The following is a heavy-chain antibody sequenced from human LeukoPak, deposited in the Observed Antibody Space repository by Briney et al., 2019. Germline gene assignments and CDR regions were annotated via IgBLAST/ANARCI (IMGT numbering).Heavy chain of an antibody. Sequence: KSSETLSLTCAVYGGSFSGYYWSWIRQPPGKGLEWIGEINHSGSTNYNPSLKSRVTISVDTSKNQFSLKLSSVTAADTAAYYCARAEGSSWYWFDPWGQGTLVTVSS. CDR2: INHSGST. J-gene: IGHJ5*02. CDR3: ARAEGSSWYWFDP. CDR1: GGSFSGYY. V-gene: IGHV4-34*01. D-gene: IGHD6-13*01.